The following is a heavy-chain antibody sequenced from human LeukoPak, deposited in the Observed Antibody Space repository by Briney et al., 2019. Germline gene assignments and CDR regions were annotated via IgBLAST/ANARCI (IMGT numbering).Heavy chain of an antibody. CDR2: IYYSGST. V-gene: IGHV4-59*08. Sequence: SETLSLTCTVSGGSISSYYWSWIRQPPGKGLEWIGYIYYSGSTNYNPSLKSRVTISVDTSKSQFSLKLSSVTAADTAVYYCARLGYYDSSGYYDWYFDLWGRGALVTVSS. J-gene: IGHJ2*01. D-gene: IGHD3-22*01. CDR3: ARLGYYDSSGYYDWYFDL. CDR1: GGSISSYY.